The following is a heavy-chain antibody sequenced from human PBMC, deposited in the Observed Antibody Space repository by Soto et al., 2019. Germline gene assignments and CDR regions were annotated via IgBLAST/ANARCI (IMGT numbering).Heavy chain of an antibody. V-gene: IGHV4-39*01. CDR1: GGSISSNFHY. Sequence: SETLSLTCTVSGGSISSNFHYWGWIRQPPGKGLEWLGSIYHGGSTYYNPSLKSRVTISVDTSKNQFSLNLRSVTAADTAVYFCARYCSGGNCYPHFDYWGQGSLVTVSS. CDR2: IYHGGST. J-gene: IGHJ4*02. CDR3: ARYCSGGNCYPHFDY. D-gene: IGHD2-15*01.